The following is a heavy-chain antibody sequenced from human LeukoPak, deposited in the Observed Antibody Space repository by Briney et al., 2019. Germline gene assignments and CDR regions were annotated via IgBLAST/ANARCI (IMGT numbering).Heavy chain of an antibody. CDR3: ARPLTGYSNTFVY. CDR1: GGPIRGTSYY. Sequence: SETLSLTCIVSGGPIRGTSYYWGWIRQSPGKGLEWIGSVSYSGSPYYNPSLKSRVAISIDTSKNLFSLELTSVTAADTAVYYCARPLTGYSNTFVYWGQGTMVTVSS. D-gene: IGHD4-11*01. CDR2: VSYSGSP. V-gene: IGHV4-39*01. J-gene: IGHJ4*02.